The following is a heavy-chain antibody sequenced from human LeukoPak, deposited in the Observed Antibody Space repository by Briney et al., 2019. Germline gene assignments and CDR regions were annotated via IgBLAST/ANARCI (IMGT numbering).Heavy chain of an antibody. Sequence: TSETLSLTCSVSGGSINSNSHHWDWIRQAPGKGLEWIGNIYYSGTTSYNPSLKSRVTISVDTSKNLFSLRLSSVTAADTAVYYCARRGDILTDYAFDYWGQGTLVTVSS. D-gene: IGHD3-9*01. J-gene: IGHJ4*02. V-gene: IGHV4-39*01. CDR1: GGSINSNSHH. CDR2: IYYSGTT. CDR3: ARRGDILTDYAFDY.